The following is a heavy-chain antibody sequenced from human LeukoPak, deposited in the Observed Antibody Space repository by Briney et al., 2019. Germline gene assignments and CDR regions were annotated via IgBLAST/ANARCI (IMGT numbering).Heavy chain of an antibody. Sequence: SETLSLTCTVSGGSISSSSYYWGWIRQPPGKGLEWIGSIYYSGSTYYNPSLKSRVTISVDTSKNQFSLKLSSVTAADTAVYHCARQRYYYDSSGYYYFDYWGQGTLVTVSS. CDR3: ARQRYYYDSSGYYYFDY. V-gene: IGHV4-39*01. CDR1: GGSISSSSYY. D-gene: IGHD3-22*01. J-gene: IGHJ4*02. CDR2: IYYSGST.